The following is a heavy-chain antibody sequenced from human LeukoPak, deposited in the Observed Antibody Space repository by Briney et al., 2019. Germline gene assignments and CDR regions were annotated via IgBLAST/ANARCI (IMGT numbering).Heavy chain of an antibody. V-gene: IGHV3-23*01. CDR1: GFTFSSYG. CDR2: ISIIGWST. D-gene: IGHD6-13*01. J-gene: IGHJ4*02. CDR3: AKDRTNSWRNFDY. Sequence: GCSLRLSCSGSGFTFSSYGMSWVRQAPGNGLESGSGISIIGWSTFYADSVKGRFSMTRDNSKNTLYLEMHSLRAEDTAVYYCAKDRTNSWRNFDYWGQGTPVTVAS.